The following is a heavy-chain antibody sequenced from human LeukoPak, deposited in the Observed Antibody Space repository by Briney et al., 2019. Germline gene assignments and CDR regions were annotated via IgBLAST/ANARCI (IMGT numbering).Heavy chain of an antibody. D-gene: IGHD1-26*01. CDR3: ARRGVTVGAPPYMDV. Sequence: PGGSLRLSCAASGFTFSSYAMRWVRQAPGKGLEWVSAISGSGGSTYYADSVKGRFTISRDNSKNTLYLQMNSLRVEDTALYYCARRGVTVGAPPYMDVWGKGTMVTVSS. J-gene: IGHJ6*03. V-gene: IGHV3-23*01. CDR2: ISGSGGST. CDR1: GFTFSSYA.